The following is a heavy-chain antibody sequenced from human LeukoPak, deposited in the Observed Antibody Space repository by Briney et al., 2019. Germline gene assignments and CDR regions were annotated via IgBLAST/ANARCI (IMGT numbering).Heavy chain of an antibody. CDR3: ARGSVTTPRPDY. J-gene: IGHJ4*02. D-gene: IGHD4-11*01. V-gene: IGHV4-4*07. CDR1: GGSISSYY. CDR2: IYTSGST. Sequence: SETLSLTCTVSGGSISSYYWSWIRQPAGKGLEWIGRIYTSGSTNYNPSLKSRVTISVDTSKNQFSLKLSSVTAADTAVYYCARGSVTTPRPDYWGQGTLVTVSS.